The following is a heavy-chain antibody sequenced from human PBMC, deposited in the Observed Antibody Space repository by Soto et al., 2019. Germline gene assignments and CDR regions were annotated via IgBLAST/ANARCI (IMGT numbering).Heavy chain of an antibody. D-gene: IGHD1-1*01. Sequence: PSDTTSLTCSVSGGTIRIVGHYWTWIRQPPGKGLEWIGSIYHTGSTYYSKSLRSRLTMSVDTSKSQFSLRLSSVTAADTAVYYCARATGTLRSRNCDYWGQGSLLTVSS. CDR1: GGTIRIVGHY. J-gene: IGHJ4*02. CDR2: IYHTGST. CDR3: ARATGTLRSRNCDY. V-gene: IGHV4-31*03.